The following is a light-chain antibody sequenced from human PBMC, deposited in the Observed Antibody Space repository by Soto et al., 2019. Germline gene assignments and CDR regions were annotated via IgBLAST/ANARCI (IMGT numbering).Light chain of an antibody. CDR3: QQSYSPSLT. CDR2: AAT. V-gene: IGKV1-39*01. Sequence: DIQMTQSPSSLSASVGDRVIITCRASESISIFLNWYQQKPGKAPQVLIYAATSLQSGVPSRFSGSGSGTHFPLTISSLQPEDFATYYCQQSYSPSLTFGGGSRVEIK. CDR1: ESISIF. J-gene: IGKJ4*01.